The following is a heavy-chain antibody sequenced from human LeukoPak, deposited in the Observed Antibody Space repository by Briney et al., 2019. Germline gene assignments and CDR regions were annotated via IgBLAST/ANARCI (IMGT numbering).Heavy chain of an antibody. V-gene: IGHV3-30*02. D-gene: IGHD6-19*01. Sequence: PGGSLRLSCGASGFDFSNNGMHWVRQAPGEGLEWVAFIRYDAANQYYADSVKGRFTISRDNSKKTLYLQMDSLRYEDTGIYHCAKDIAVSDSYFDYWGQGTLVTVSS. J-gene: IGHJ4*02. CDR1: GFDFSNNG. CDR2: IRYDAANQ. CDR3: AKDIAVSDSYFDY.